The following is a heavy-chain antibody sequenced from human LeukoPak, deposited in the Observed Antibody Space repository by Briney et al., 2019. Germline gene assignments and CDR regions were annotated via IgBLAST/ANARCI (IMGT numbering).Heavy chain of an antibody. CDR2: IYNSGNT. Sequence: PSETLSLTCTVSGASISSSNYYWGWIRQPPGKGLEWIGNIYNSGNTYYNPSLKSRVTISVDTSKSQFSLMLSSVTAADRSVYYCARGGITGTTGFDYWGQGTLVTVSS. J-gene: IGHJ4*02. D-gene: IGHD1-7*01. V-gene: IGHV4-39*01. CDR1: GASISSSNYY. CDR3: ARGGITGTTGFDY.